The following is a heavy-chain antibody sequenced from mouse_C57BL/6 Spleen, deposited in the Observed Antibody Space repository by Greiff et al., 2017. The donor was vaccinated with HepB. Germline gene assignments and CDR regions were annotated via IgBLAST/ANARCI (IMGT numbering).Heavy chain of an antibody. Sequence: EVQWVESGGGLVQPGESLKLSCESNEYEFPSHDMSWVRKTPEKRLELVAAINSDGGSTYYPDTMERRFILTRDNTKKTLYLQMSSLRDEDTALYYCARRSDDGYYGYIDVWGTGTTVTVSS. V-gene: IGHV5-2*01. CDR3: ARRSDDGYYGYIDV. J-gene: IGHJ1*03. D-gene: IGHD2-3*01. CDR2: INSDGGST. CDR1: EYEFPSHD.